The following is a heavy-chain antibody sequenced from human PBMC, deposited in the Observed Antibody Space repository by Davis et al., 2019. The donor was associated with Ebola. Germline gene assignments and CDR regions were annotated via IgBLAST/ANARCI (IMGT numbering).Heavy chain of an antibody. V-gene: IGHV3-30*04. CDR1: GFTFSSYA. Sequence: GESLKISCAASGFTFSSYAMHWVRQAPGKGLEWVAVISYDGSNKYYADSVKGRFTISRDNSKNTLYLQMNSLRAEDTAVYYCARVPPGRLSFDYWGQGTLVTVSS. J-gene: IGHJ4*02. CDR3: ARVPPGRLSFDY. D-gene: IGHD4/OR15-4a*01. CDR2: ISYDGSNK.